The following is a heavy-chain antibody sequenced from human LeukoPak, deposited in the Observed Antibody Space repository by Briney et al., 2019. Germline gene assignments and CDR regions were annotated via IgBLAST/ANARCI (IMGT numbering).Heavy chain of an antibody. Sequence: SETLSLTCTVSGASISSYYGNWIRQPPGKGLEWIGYIYYSGNTNSNPPLKSRFTMSVDTSKNQFSLKVTSVTAPDTAVYYCARFRNFVSDIWGQGTMVTVSS. CDR1: GASISSYY. J-gene: IGHJ3*02. V-gene: IGHV4-59*12. D-gene: IGHD3-16*01. CDR2: IYYSGNT. CDR3: ARFRNFVSDI.